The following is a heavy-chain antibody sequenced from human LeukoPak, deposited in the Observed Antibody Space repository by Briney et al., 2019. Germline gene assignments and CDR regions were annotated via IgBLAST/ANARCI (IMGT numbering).Heavy chain of an antibody. CDR3: ARASYYYENWFDP. V-gene: IGHV3-74*01. J-gene: IGHJ5*02. D-gene: IGHD3-22*01. CDR2: INTDGSST. Sequence: PGGSLRLSCAASGFTFSGYWMHWVRQAPGKGLVWVSRINTDGSSTTYADSVKGRLTISRDNAKNTLYLQMNSLRAEDTAVYYCARASYYYENWFDPWGRGTLVTVSS. CDR1: GFTFSGYW.